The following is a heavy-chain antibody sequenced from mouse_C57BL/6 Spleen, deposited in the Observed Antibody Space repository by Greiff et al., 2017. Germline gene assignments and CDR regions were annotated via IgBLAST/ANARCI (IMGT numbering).Heavy chain of an antibody. V-gene: IGHV1-59*01. J-gene: IGHJ2*01. CDR3: ERYDYLDY. CDR2: IDPSDSYT. Sequence: QVQLQQPGAELVRPGTSVKLSCKASGYTFTSYWMHWVKQRPGQGLEWIGVIDPSDSYTNYNQKFKGKATLTVDTSSSTAYMQLSSLTSEDSAVYYVERYDYLDYWGQGTTLTVSS. D-gene: IGHD2-3*01. CDR1: GYTFTSYW.